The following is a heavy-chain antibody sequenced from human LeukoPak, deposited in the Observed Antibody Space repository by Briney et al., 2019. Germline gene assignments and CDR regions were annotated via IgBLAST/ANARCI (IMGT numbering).Heavy chain of an antibody. CDR3: ARRVALFSPRPTTTTFFDY. CDR2: IYPGGSDT. V-gene: IGHV5-51*01. CDR1: GYTFTSHY. D-gene: IGHD1-1*01. Sequence: GESLKISCPGSGYTFTSHYIAWVRQMPGKGLEWMGIIYPGGSDTRYSPSFQGQVTISVDKSINTAYLQWSSLKASDTAMYYCARRVALFSPRPTTTTFFDYWGQGTLVTVSS. J-gene: IGHJ4*02.